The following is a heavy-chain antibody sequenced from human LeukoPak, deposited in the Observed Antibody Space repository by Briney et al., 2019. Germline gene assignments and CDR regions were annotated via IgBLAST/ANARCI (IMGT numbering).Heavy chain of an antibody. Sequence: PGGSLRLSCAASGFTFSSYAMSWVRQAPGKGLEWVSAISGGGGSTYYADSVKGRFTISRDNSKNTLYLQMNSLRAEDTAVYYCAKAAWDSGGYYYYYYYGMDVWGQGTTVTVSS. J-gene: IGHJ6*02. V-gene: IGHV3-23*01. CDR2: ISGGGGST. CDR3: AKAAWDSGGYYYYYYYGMDV. CDR1: GFTFSSYA. D-gene: IGHD3-22*01.